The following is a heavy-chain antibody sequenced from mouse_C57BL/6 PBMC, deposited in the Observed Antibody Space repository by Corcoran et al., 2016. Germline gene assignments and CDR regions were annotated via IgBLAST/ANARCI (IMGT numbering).Heavy chain of an antibody. J-gene: IGHJ3*01. D-gene: IGHD1-1*01. CDR1: GYSITSGYY. CDR2: ISYDGSN. CDR3: ARGITTVVATRAWFAY. Sequence: DVQLQESGPGLVKPSQSLSLTCSVTGYSITSGYYWNWIRQFPGNKLEWMGYISYDGSNNYNPSRKNRISITRDTSKNQFFLKLNSVTTEDTATYYCARGITTVVATRAWFAYWGQGTLVTVSA. V-gene: IGHV3-6*01.